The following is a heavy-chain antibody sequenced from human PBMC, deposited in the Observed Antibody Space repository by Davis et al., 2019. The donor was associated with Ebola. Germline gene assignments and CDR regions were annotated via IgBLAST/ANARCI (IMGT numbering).Heavy chain of an antibody. J-gene: IGHJ4*02. CDR1: GFTFTNAW. CDR2: IKSKTDGGTT. V-gene: IGHV3-15*01. CDR3: TTGGPQPKAVTLVDFDY. Sequence: PGRSLKISCTASGFTFTNAWMTWVRQAPGKGLEWVGRIKSKTDGGTTDYAAPVKGRFTISRDDSKNTLYLQMNSLKTEDTAVYYCTTGGPQPKAVTLVDFDYWGQGTLVTVSS. D-gene: IGHD4/OR15-4a*01.